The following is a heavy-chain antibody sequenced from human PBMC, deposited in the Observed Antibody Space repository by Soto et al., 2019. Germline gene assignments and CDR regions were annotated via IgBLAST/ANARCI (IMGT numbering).Heavy chain of an antibody. CDR3: ARDPIVGANPYFDY. Sequence: GGSLRLSCAASGFTFSSYNMNWVRQAPGKGLEWVSYISSSSSTIYYADSVKGRFTISRDNAKNSLYLQMNSLRDEDTAVYYCARDPIVGANPYFDYWGQGTLVTVSS. V-gene: IGHV3-48*02. CDR1: GFTFSSYN. CDR2: ISSSSSTI. D-gene: IGHD1-26*01. J-gene: IGHJ4*02.